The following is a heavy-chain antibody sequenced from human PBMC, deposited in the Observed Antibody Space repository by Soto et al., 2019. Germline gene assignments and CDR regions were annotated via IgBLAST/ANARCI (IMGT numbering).Heavy chain of an antibody. CDR3: ATKNYFDY. Sequence: QVQLVQSGAEVKKPGASVKVSCKASGYTVSSYYMHWVRQAPGQGLQWMGIIDPSGHSTTYAHKFQGRVTMTRDTSASPLYMDLSSLRSEDTAVYYCATKNYFDYWGQGTLVTVSS. J-gene: IGHJ4*02. CDR2: IDPSGHST. V-gene: IGHV1-46*03. CDR1: GYTVSSYY.